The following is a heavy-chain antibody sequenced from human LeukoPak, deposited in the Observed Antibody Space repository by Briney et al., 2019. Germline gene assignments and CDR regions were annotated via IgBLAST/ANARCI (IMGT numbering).Heavy chain of an antibody. D-gene: IGHD3-22*01. CDR3: ARAYVGITMIQDAFDI. CDR2: MKQDGSEK. V-gene: IGHV3-7*01. J-gene: IGHJ3*02. CDR1: GFNCSSYW. Sequence: PWGSLRLSCAASGFNCSSYWMTWVRQAPGKGLEWVANMKQDGSEKYSDSVKGRFTISRDNTKNSLYLQMSSLRAEDTAVYYCARAYVGITMIQDAFDIWGQGTMVTVSS.